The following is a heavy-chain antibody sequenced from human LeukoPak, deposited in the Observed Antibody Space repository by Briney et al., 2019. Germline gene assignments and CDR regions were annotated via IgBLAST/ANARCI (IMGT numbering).Heavy chain of an antibody. D-gene: IGHD5-18*01. V-gene: IGHV3-11*04. Sequence: GGSLRLSCVVSGFTFSDYYMSWIRQAPGKGLEWVSYISSDNSTAYYADSVKGRFTISRDNAKNSLSLQMNSLRAEDTAVYYCAGDVDTAMIPNAFDIWGQGTMVTVSS. CDR2: ISSDNSTA. CDR3: AGDVDTAMIPNAFDI. J-gene: IGHJ3*02. CDR1: GFTFSDYY.